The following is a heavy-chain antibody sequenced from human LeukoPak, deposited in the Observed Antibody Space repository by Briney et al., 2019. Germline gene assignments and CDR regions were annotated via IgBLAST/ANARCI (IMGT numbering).Heavy chain of an antibody. CDR2: IKQDGSEK. CDR3: ARDLSVGGSGYHY. J-gene: IGHJ4*02. V-gene: IGHV3-7*01. Sequence: GGSLRLSCAASGFTCSSYWMSWVRQAPGKGLEWVANIKQDGSEKYYVDSVKGRFTISRDNAKNSLYLQMNSLRAEDTAVYYCARDLSVGGSGYHYWGQGTLVTVSS. D-gene: IGHD3-22*01. CDR1: GFTCSSYW.